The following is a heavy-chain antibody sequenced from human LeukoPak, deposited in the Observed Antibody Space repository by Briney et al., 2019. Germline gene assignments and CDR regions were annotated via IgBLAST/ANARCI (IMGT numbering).Heavy chain of an antibody. D-gene: IGHD1-26*01. J-gene: IGHJ3*02. V-gene: IGHV3-30-3*01. CDR2: ISNDGTNK. Sequence: GGSLRLSCAASGFTFDNYAMHWVRQAPGKGLVWVALISNDGTNKYYADSVKGRFTMSRDNSKSTVYLQVNSLRAEDTAVYYCAVGLTIWGQGTMVTASS. CDR1: GFTFDNYA. CDR3: AVGLTI.